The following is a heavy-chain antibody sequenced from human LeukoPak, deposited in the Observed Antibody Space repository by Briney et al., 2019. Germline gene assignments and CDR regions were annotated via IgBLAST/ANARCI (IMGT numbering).Heavy chain of an antibody. J-gene: IGHJ4*02. D-gene: IGHD2-15*01. CDR1: GFTFSSHG. CDR3: AKDKLSYGSLGYSEY. CDR2: ISYDGSNK. Sequence: PGRSLRLSCAASGFTFSSHGMHWVRQAPGKGLEWVAVISYDGSNKYYADSVKGRFTISRDNSKNTLYLQMNSLRAEDTAVFYCAKDKLSYGSLGYSEYWGQGTLVTVSS. V-gene: IGHV3-30*18.